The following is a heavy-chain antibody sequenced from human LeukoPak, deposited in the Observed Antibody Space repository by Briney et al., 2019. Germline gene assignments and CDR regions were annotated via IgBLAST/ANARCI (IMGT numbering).Heavy chain of an antibody. V-gene: IGHV1-24*01. CDR3: ATDLLVGAANWFDP. J-gene: IGHJ5*02. CDR1: GYTLTELS. CDR2: FDPEDGET. Sequence: ASVKVSCKVSGYTLTELSMHWVRQAPGKGLEWMGGFDPEDGETIYAQKFQGRVTMTEDTSTDTAYMELSSLRSEDTAVYYCATDLLVGAANWFDPWGQGTLVTVSS. D-gene: IGHD1-26*01.